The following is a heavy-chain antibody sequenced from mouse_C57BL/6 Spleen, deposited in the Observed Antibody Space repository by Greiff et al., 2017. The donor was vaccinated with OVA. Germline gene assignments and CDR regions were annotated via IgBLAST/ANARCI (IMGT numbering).Heavy chain of an antibody. J-gene: IGHJ3*01. D-gene: IGHD2-3*01. CDR3: ARYYDGYRGFAY. Sequence: QVQLQQSGAELVRPGTSVKMSCKASGYTFTNYWIGWAKQRPGHGLAWIGDIYPGGGYTNYNEKFKGKATLTADKSSSTAYMQFSSLTSEDSAIYYCARYYDGYRGFAYWGQGTLVTVSA. CDR2: IYPGGGYT. V-gene: IGHV1-63*01. CDR1: GYTFTNYW.